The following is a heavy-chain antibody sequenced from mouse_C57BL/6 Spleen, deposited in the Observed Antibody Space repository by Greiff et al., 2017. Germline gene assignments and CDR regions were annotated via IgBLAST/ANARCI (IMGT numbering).Heavy chain of an antibody. V-gene: IGHV1-50*01. CDR1: GYTFTSYW. CDR3: ARRPFITTVVARDY. J-gene: IGHJ2*01. Sequence: VQLQQPGAELVKPGASVKLSCKASGYTFTSYWMQWVKQRPGQGLEWIGEIDPSDSYTNYNQKFKGKATLTVDTSSSTAYMQLSSLTSEDSAVYYCARRPFITTVVARDYWGQGTTLTVSS. CDR2: IDPSDSYT. D-gene: IGHD1-1*01.